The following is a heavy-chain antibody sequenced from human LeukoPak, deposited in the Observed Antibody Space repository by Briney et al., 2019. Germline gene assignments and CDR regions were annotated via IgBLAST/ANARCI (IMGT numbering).Heavy chain of an antibody. V-gene: IGHV3-30-3*01. J-gene: IGHJ6*03. Sequence: PGGSLRLSCAASGFTFSSYAMSWVRQAPGKGLEWVAVISYDGSNKYYADSVKGRFTISRDNAKNSLYLQMDSLRAEDTAVYYCARDQGYDFWSGSLQADEAYFSYYMDVWGQGTTVTVSS. CDR1: GFTFSSYA. CDR3: ARDQGYDFWSGSLQADEAYFSYYMDV. CDR2: ISYDGSNK. D-gene: IGHD3-3*01.